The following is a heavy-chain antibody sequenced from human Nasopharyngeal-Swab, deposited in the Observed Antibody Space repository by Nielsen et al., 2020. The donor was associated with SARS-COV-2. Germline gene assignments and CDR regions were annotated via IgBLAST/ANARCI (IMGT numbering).Heavy chain of an antibody. D-gene: IGHD3-9*01. CDR3: TIIPLDILTGYYQYYIDY. J-gene: IGHJ4*02. Sequence: GESLKISCAASGFTFSNAWMSWVRQAPGKGLEWVGRIKSKTDGGTTDYAAPVKGRFTISRDDSKNTLYLQMNSLKTEDTAVYYCTIIPLDILTGYYQYYIDYWGQGTLVTVSS. CDR2: IKSKTDGGTT. CDR1: GFTFSNAW. V-gene: IGHV3-15*01.